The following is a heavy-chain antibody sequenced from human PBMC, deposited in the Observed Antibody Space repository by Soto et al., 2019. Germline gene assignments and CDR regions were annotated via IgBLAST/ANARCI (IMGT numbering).Heavy chain of an antibody. CDR3: AKDRAGLAGRGRSYVYYGIDD. D-gene: IGHD3-16*01. Sequence: QVQLEESGGGVVQPGTSLRLSCAASGFTFNAYSMHWVRQAPGKGLEWVAVISYDGHHEYYVDSVKGRFTISSDNRKNEVLLQRNSLTVEDTAVYVCAKDRAGLAGRGRSYVYYGIDDWGQGTTVIVS. J-gene: IGHJ6*02. V-gene: IGHV3-30*04. CDR1: GFTFNAYS. CDR2: ISYDGHHE.